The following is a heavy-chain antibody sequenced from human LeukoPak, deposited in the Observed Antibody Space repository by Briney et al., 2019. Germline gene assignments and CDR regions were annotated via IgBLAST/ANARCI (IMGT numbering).Heavy chain of an antibody. D-gene: IGHD3-9*01. CDR2: IKQVGSEN. Sequence: QSGVSLRLSCAASGFTFSSYWMSWVRQAPGEGLEWVGNIKQVGSENYSVDSVKSRFTTSRETAKNSLYLQMNSLRAEETAVYYCVRDRRYFGWLLRGSWGPGTPVTVSS. J-gene: IGHJ5*02. CDR3: VRDRRYFGWLLRGS. CDR1: GFTFSSYW. V-gene: IGHV3-7*01.